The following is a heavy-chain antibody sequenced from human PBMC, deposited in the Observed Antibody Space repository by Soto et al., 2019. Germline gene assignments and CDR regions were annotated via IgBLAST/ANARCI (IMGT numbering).Heavy chain of an antibody. D-gene: IGHD5-12*01. CDR1: GFTFGDYA. Sequence: GGSLRLPCTASGFTFGDYAINWVRQVPGKGLEWLGFIRNDIYDETTEYAASVKGRIIISRDDSKSMAYLQMDSLKTEDTGVYYCTRGRDGYNPYYFLYWGQGAQVTVSS. V-gene: IGHV3-49*04. CDR2: IRNDIYDETT. CDR3: TRGRDGYNPYYFLY. J-gene: IGHJ4*02.